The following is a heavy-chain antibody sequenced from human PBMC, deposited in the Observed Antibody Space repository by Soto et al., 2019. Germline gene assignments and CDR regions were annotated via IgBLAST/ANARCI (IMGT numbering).Heavy chain of an antibody. CDR2: IIPIFGTA. Sequence: SVKVSCKASGGTFSSYAISWMRQAPGQGLEWMGGIIPIFGTANYAQKFQGRVTITADESTSTAYMELSSLRSEDTAVYYCAREPYYYDSSGTNWFDPWGQGTLVTVSS. V-gene: IGHV1-69*13. J-gene: IGHJ5*02. CDR3: AREPYYYDSSGTNWFDP. D-gene: IGHD3-22*01. CDR1: GGTFSSYA.